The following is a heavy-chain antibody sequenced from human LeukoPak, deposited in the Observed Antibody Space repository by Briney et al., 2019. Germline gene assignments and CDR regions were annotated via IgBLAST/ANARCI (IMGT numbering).Heavy chain of an antibody. CDR1: GYTFTGYY. V-gene: IGHV1-2*02. CDR2: LNPNSGDT. CDR3: ARDSEPTGYFTPRFDF. Sequence: ASVQVSCKASGYTFTGYYMHWVGQAPGQRPEGMGWLNPNSGDTNYAQRFQDRVFMTRDTSLTTAYMELSRLQSDDTAVYYCARDSEPTGYFTPRFDFWGQGTLVTVS. J-gene: IGHJ4*02. D-gene: IGHD3/OR15-3a*01.